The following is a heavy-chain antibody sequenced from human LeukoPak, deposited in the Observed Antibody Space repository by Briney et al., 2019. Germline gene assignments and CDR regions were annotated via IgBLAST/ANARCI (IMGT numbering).Heavy chain of an antibody. CDR3: ARSPRTIFGVVIPSYMDV. V-gene: IGHV1-2*02. J-gene: IGHJ6*03. Sequence: ASVKVSCKASGYTFTTYGISWVRQAPGQGLEWMGWINPNSGATKYAQKFQGRVTMTRDTSISTAYMELSRLRSDDTAVFYCARSPRTIFGVVIPSYMDVWGKGTTVTVSS. D-gene: IGHD3-3*01. CDR2: INPNSGAT. CDR1: GYTFTTYG.